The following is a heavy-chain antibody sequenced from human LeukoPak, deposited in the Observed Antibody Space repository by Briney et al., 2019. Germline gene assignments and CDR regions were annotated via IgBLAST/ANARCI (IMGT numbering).Heavy chain of an antibody. D-gene: IGHD2-8*02. CDR3: AQGSARVVLPPNCFNY. CDR1: GFTFSTYW. J-gene: IGHJ4*02. V-gene: IGHV3-23*01. CDR2: ISGSGGST. Sequence: GGSLRLSCAASGFTFSTYWMSWVRQAPGKGLEWVSAISGSGGSTYYADSVKGRFTISRDNSKNTLYLQMNSLRAEDTAVYYCAQGSARVVLPPNCFNYWGQGTLVTVSS.